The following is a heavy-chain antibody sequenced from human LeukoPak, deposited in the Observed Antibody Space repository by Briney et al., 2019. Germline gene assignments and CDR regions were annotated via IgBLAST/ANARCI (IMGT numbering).Heavy chain of an antibody. D-gene: IGHD3-22*01. CDR3: TTASLLGIYYDSSGYYHDFDY. CDR1: GFTFSNAW. J-gene: IGHJ4*02. Sequence: GGSLRLSCAASGFTFSNAWMSWVRQAPGKGLEWVGRIKSKTDGGTTDYAAPVKGRFTISRDDSKDTLYLQMNSLKTEDTAGYYCTTASLLGIYYDSSGYYHDFDYWGQGTLVTVSS. CDR2: IKSKTDGGTT. V-gene: IGHV3-15*01.